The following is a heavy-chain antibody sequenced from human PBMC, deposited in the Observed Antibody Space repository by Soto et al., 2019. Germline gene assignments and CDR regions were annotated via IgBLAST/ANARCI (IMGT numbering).Heavy chain of an antibody. CDR3: ARYDYSRISPTNFFDS. J-gene: IGHJ4*02. V-gene: IGHV1-2*02. Sequence: ASVKVSCKASGYNFIDHHIHWVRQAPGQGLEWLGWIDPKSGVTDFAQKFRGRVAMTRDTSTTTAYMEVTRLTSEDTAVYYCARYDYSRISPTNFFDSWGQGTLVTVSS. CDR2: IDPKSGVT. D-gene: IGHD3-16*01. CDR1: GYNFIDHH.